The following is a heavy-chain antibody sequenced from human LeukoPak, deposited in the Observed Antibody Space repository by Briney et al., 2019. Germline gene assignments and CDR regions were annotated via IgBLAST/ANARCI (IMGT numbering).Heavy chain of an antibody. J-gene: IGHJ4*02. V-gene: IGHV4-38-2*01. CDR1: GYSIRSGYY. CDR2: IHHSGST. D-gene: IGHD3-16*01. Sequence: KASEALSLTCAVSGYSIRSGYYWGWIRQPPGKGLEWIGSIHHSGSTYFNPFLKSRLTISVDTSKNQFSLNLSSVTAADTAIYYCARHGSTLGTVDYWGQRTLVTVSS. CDR3: ARHGSTLGTVDY.